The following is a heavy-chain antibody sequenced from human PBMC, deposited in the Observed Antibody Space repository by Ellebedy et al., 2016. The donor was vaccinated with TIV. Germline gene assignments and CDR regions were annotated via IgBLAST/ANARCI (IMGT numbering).Heavy chain of an antibody. CDR1: GYACSAYY. CDR2: INPDNGDI. V-gene: IGHV1-2*02. Sequence: AASVQVSCKASGYACSAYYLHWVRQAPGQRLEWMGWINPDNGDIEYAQKFQGRVTMTGDTSIRTAYMELTGLTSDDTAVYYCARDVAYFDKWGQGTLVTVSS. CDR3: ARDVAYFDK. J-gene: IGHJ4*02.